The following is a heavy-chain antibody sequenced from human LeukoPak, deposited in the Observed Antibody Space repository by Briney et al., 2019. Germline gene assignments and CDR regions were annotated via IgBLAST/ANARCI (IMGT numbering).Heavy chain of an antibody. CDR3: AKGLGSSSWFSFDY. CDR1: GFTFDDHA. CDR2: ISWNSGSI. J-gene: IGHJ4*02. V-gene: IGHV3-9*03. D-gene: IGHD6-13*01. Sequence: LSGRSLRLSCAASGFTFDDHAMHWVRQAPGKGLEWVSGISWNSGSIGYADSVKGRFTISRDNAKNSLYLQMNSLRAEDMALYYCAKGLGSSSWFSFDYWGQGTLVTVSS.